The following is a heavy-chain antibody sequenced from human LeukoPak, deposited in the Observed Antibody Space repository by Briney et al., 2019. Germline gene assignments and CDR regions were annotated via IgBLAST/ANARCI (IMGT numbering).Heavy chain of an antibody. CDR2: INPNSSGT. CDR3: ASGVTARGFYYYMDV. V-gene: IGHV1-2*02. J-gene: IGHJ6*03. Sequence: ASVKLSCKASEYTFTSYYMHWVRQAPGQGLEWVGWINPNSSGTSYAQKFQGRVTMTRDTSISTAYRDMSRLRSDDTAVYYCASGVTARGFYYYMDVWGKGKTVTISS. CDR1: EYTFTSYY. D-gene: IGHD2-21*02.